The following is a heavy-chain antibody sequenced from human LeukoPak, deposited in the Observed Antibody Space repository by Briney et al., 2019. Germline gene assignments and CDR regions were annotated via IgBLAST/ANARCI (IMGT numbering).Heavy chain of an antibody. D-gene: IGHD3-22*01. J-gene: IGHJ4*02. V-gene: IGHV1-18*01. Sequence: GASVKVSCKASGGTFSSYAISWVRQAPGQGLEWMGWISAYNGNTNYAQKLQGRVTMTTDTSTSTAYMELRSLRSDDTAVYYCARDLQRYYYDSSGYYWSYWGQGTLVTVSS. CDR1: GGTFSSYA. CDR3: ARDLQRYYYDSSGYYWSY. CDR2: ISAYNGNT.